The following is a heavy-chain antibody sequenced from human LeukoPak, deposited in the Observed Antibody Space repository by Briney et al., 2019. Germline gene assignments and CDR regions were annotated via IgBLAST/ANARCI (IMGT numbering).Heavy chain of an antibody. Sequence: PSETLSLTCAVSGGSISSGNWWSGVRQPPGRGLEGFGKIYHSGSTIYNPSLKSRVTISVDKSRNQFSLKVSSVTATETAVYYCARHPSGRGWLQQGGWFDPWGQGTLVTVSS. D-gene: IGHD5-24*01. V-gene: IGHV4-4*02. CDR3: ARHPSGRGWLQQGGWFDP. J-gene: IGHJ5*02. CDR2: IYHSGST. CDR1: GGSISSGNW.